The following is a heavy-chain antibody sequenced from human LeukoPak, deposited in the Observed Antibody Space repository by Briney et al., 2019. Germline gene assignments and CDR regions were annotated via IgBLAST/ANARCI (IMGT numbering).Heavy chain of an antibody. D-gene: IGHD3-10*01. CDR3: ARRHLTMVRGVIGYYYYYYMDV. J-gene: IGHJ6*03. CDR2: IYYSGST. CDR1: GGSISSYY. V-gene: IGHV4-59*12. Sequence: SETLSLTCTVSGGSISSYYWSWIRQPPGKGLEWIGYIYYSGSTNYNPSLKSRVTISVDTSKNQFSLKLSSVTAADTAVYYCARRHLTMVRGVIGYYYYYYMDVWGKGTTVTISS.